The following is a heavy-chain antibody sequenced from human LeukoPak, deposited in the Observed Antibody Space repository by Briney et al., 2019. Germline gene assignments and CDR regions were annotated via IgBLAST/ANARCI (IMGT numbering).Heavy chain of an antibody. V-gene: IGHV3-23*01. CDR3: AKDGIAVAGSEIDY. J-gene: IGHJ4*02. Sequence: GGSLRLSCAASGFNFSSYAMSWVRQAPGKGLEWVSAISGSGGSTYYADSVKGRFTISRDNSKNTLYLQMNSLRAEDTAVYYCAKDGIAVAGSEIDYWGQGTLVTVSS. D-gene: IGHD6-19*01. CDR2: ISGSGGST. CDR1: GFNFSSYA.